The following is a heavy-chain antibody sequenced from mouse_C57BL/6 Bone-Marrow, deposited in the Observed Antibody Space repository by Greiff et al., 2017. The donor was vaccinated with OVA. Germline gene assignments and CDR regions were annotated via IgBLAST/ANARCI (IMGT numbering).Heavy chain of an antibody. D-gene: IGHD4-1*01. J-gene: IGHJ3*01. Sequence: QVQLKQPGAELVRPGTSVKLSCKASGYTFTSYWMHWVKQRPGQGLEWIGVIDPSDSYTNYNQKFKGKATLPVDTSYSTAYMQLSSLTSEDSAVYYCARERLAAWCAYWGQGTLVTVSA. CDR1: GYTFTSYW. V-gene: IGHV1-59*01. CDR3: ARERLAAWCAY. CDR2: IDPSDSYT.